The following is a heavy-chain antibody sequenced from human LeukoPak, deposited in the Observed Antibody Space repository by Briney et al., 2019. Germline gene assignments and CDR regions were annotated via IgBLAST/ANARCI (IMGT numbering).Heavy chain of an antibody. CDR2: ISWDGGST. CDR3: AKGHNGYSSSWYEDFDY. CDR1: GFTFDDYT. D-gene: IGHD6-13*01. J-gene: IGHJ4*02. Sequence: GGSLRLSCAASGFTFDDYTMHWVRQAPGKGPEWVSLISWDGGSTYYADSVKGRFTISRDNSKNSLYLQMNSLRTEDTALYYCAKGHNGYSSSWYEDFDYWGQGTLVTVSS. V-gene: IGHV3-43*01.